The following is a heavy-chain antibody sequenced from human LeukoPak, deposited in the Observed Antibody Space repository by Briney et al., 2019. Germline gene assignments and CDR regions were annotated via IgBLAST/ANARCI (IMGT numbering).Heavy chain of an antibody. V-gene: IGHV4-34*01. CDR1: GGSFSGYY. J-gene: IGHJ6*03. CDR3: ARSQRLYYYYMDV. CDR2: INHSGST. Sequence: SETLSLTCAVYGGSFSGYYWSWIRQPPGKGLEWIGEINHSGSTNYNPSLKSRVTISADTSKNEFSLKLTSVTAADTSVYYCARSQRLYYYYMDVWGKGTTVTISS.